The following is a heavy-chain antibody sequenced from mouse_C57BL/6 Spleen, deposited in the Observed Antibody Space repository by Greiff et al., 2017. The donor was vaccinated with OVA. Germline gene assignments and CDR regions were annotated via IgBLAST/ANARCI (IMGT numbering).Heavy chain of an antibody. D-gene: IGHD1-1*01. J-gene: IGHJ2*01. Sequence: QVQLKESGAELVRPGTSVKVSCKASGYAFTNYLIEWVKQRPGQGLEWIGVINPGSGGTNYNEQFKGKATLTADKSSSTAYMQLSSLTSEDSAVYCCARAVVATRYFDYWGQGTTLTVSS. CDR1: GYAFTNYL. CDR2: INPGSGGT. CDR3: ARAVVATRYFDY. V-gene: IGHV1-54*01.